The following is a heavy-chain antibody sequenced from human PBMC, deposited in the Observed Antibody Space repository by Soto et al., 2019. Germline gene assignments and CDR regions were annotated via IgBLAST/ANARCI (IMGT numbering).Heavy chain of an antibody. CDR3: ARDQTKWLTDAFDI. CDR1: GYTFISYG. V-gene: IGHV1-18*01. J-gene: IGHJ3*02. Sequence: HVQLVQSGAGVKKPGASLKVSCKASGYTFISYGVSWVRQAPGQGLEWLGWISPYKGNTNYAQKIPGRITMATDTSTSTVYMDLRSLRTDDTAVYYCARDQTKWLTDAFDIWGQGTMVVVSS. D-gene: IGHD5-12*01. CDR2: ISPYKGNT.